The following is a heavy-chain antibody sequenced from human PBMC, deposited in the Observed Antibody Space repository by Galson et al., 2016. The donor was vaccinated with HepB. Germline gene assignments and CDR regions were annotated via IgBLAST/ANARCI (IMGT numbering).Heavy chain of an antibody. CDR3: ARGRGYYYFEY. J-gene: IGHJ2*01. D-gene: IGHD3-22*01. CDR2: INPTGGGT. CDR1: GYTFTSYY. V-gene: IGHV1-46*01. Sequence: SVKVSCKASGYTFTSYYMHWVRQVPGQGLEWMGIINPTGGGTSYAQKFQGRVTMTRDTSTSTVYMELSSLRSEDTAVYYCARGRGYYYFEYWGRGTLVSVSS.